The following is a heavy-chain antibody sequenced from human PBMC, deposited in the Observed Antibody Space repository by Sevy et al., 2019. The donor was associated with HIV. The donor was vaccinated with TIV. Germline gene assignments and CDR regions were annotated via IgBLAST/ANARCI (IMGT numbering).Heavy chain of an antibody. V-gene: IGHV3-15*01. CDR1: GFTFTYAW. CDR2: IKSRADGGTI. CDR3: STDPIILLLVTDGMDV. J-gene: IGHJ6*02. D-gene: IGHD2-8*01. Sequence: KQRGSLRLSCAASGFTFTYAWMSWVRQAPGKGLEWVGRIKSRADGGTIDYAAPVKGRFTISRDDSKNTLYLQMNSLKTEDTAVYYCSTDPIILLLVTDGMDVWGQGTTVTVSS.